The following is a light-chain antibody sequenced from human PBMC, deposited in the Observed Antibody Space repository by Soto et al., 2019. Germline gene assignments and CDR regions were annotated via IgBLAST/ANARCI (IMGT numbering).Light chain of an antibody. CDR1: SSDVGGYNY. Sequence: SALTQPAPLSGSPGQSITLSCTGTSSDVGGYNYVSWYQHHPGKAPKLMIFDVSNRPSGVSNRFSGSKSGNTASLTISGLQPEDEADYYCSSYTTSNTRQIVFGTGTKVTVL. V-gene: IGLV2-14*03. CDR2: DVS. J-gene: IGLJ1*01. CDR3: SSYTTSNTRQIV.